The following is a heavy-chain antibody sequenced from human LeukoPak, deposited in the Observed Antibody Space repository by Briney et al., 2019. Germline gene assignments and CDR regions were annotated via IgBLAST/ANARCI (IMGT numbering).Heavy chain of an antibody. CDR3: AKDTPFWSGYYTG. D-gene: IGHD3-3*01. V-gene: IGHV3-23*01. Sequence: PGGSLRLSCAASGFTFSTYAMSWVRQAPGKGLEWVSSISGSGSLTYYAGSVKGRFTISRDNSKNTLYLQMNSLRVEDTAVYYCAKDTPFWSGYYTGWGQGTLVTVSS. CDR2: ISGSGSLT. J-gene: IGHJ4*02. CDR1: GFTFSTYA.